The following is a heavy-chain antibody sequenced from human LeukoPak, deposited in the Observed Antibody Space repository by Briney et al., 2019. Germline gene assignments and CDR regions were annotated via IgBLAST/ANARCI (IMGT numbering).Heavy chain of an antibody. Sequence: ASVKVSCKASGYTFTGYYMHWVRQAPGQGLEWMGCINPNSGGTKYAQKFQGGVTLTRDTSISTAYMELSRLRSDDTAVYYCARDGPYDSGAFHFWGQGTMVTVSS. CDR2: INPNSGGT. V-gene: IGHV1-2*02. CDR1: GYTFTGYY. CDR3: ARDGPYDSGAFHF. J-gene: IGHJ3*01. D-gene: IGHD3-9*01.